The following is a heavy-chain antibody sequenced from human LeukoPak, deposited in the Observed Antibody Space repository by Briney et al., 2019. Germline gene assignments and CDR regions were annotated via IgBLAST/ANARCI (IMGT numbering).Heavy chain of an antibody. V-gene: IGHV3-23*01. Sequence: GGSLRLSCAASGFTFSSYAMSWVRQAPGKGLEWVSAISGSGGSTYYADSVKGRFTISRDNSKNTLYLQMNSLGAEDTAVYYCAKSGIWYPFQHWGQGTLVTVSS. CDR1: GFTFSSYA. D-gene: IGHD6-13*01. J-gene: IGHJ1*01. CDR3: AKSGIWYPFQH. CDR2: ISGSGGST.